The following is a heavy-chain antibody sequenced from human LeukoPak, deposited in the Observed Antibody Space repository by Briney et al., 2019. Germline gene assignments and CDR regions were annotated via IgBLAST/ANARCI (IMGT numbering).Heavy chain of an antibody. CDR3: ARAYSSSWYDAVYFDY. V-gene: IGHV1-69*05. J-gene: IGHJ4*02. CDR1: GGTFSSYA. D-gene: IGHD6-13*01. Sequence: ASVKVSCKASGGTFSSYAISWVRQAPGQGLEWMGRIIPIFGTASYAQKFQGRVTITTDESTSTAYMELSSLRSEDTAVYYCARAYSSSWYDAVYFDYWGQGTLVTVSS. CDR2: IIPIFGTA.